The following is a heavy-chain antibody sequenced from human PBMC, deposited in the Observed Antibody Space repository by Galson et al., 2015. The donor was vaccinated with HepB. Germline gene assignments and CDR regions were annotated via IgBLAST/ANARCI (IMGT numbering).Heavy chain of an antibody. CDR1: GFTFSSYS. J-gene: IGHJ6*02. CDR2: ISSSSSNI. V-gene: IGHV3-21*01. CDR3: ARGNSSGWYFIDYYYGMDV. Sequence: SLRLSCAASGFTFSSYSMNWVRQAPGKGLEWVSSISSSSSNIYYADSVKGRFTISRDNAKNSLYLQMNSLRAEDTAVYYCARGNSSGWYFIDYYYGMDVWGQGTTVTVSS. D-gene: IGHD6-19*01.